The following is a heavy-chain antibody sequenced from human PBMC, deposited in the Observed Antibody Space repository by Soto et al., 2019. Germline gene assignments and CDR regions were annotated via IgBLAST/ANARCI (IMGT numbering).Heavy chain of an antibody. CDR2: ISGSGPGT. V-gene: IGHV3-23*01. J-gene: IGHJ4*01. CDR1: GFTFGSYA. Sequence: EVQMLESGGGLVQPGGSLRLSCAASGFTFGSYAMSWVRQIPGKGLEWVAAISGSGPGTYHAGSVRGRFTISRDNSKNTLYLQMKSLRVEDTALYYCARADVGSCRSTTCYPVHNGGRGTLVTVSS. D-gene: IGHD2-2*01. CDR3: ARADVGSCRSTTCYPVHN.